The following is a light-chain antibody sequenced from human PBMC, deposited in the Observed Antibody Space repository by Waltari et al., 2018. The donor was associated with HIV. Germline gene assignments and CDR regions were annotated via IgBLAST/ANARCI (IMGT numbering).Light chain of an antibody. CDR1: QPIHSS. V-gene: IGKV1-8*01. CDR2: CAS. CDR3: QQYHTNPLT. J-gene: IGKJ4*01. Sequence: AIRMTQSPSSFSASTGDRITITCRASQPIHSSLAWYQPKPGKAPYLLFYCASTLQSGVPSRFSGSGSGTDFTLTITCLQVEDFATYFCQQYHTNPLTFGGGSKVEI.